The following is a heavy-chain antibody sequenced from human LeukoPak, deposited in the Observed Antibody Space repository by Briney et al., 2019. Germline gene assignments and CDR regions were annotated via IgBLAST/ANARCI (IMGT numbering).Heavy chain of an antibody. D-gene: IGHD3-9*01. CDR1: GGSFSGYY. CDR2: INHSGST. V-gene: IGHV4-34*01. Sequence: SETLSLTCAVHGGSFSGYYWSWIRQPPGKGLGWIGEINHSGSTNYNPSLKSRVTISVDTSKNQFSLKLSSVTAADTAVYYCAREVPLGAIFWSQGTLVTVSS. CDR3: AREVPLGAIF. J-gene: IGHJ4*02.